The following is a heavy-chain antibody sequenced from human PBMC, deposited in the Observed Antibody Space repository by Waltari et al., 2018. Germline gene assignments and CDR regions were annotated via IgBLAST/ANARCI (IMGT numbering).Heavy chain of an antibody. CDR2: MYHSGST. D-gene: IGHD5-12*01. V-gene: IGHV4-4*02. J-gene: IGHJ5*02. CDR3: ARDRGLRGGYDS. CDR1: GGSISSGNW. Sequence: QVQLQESGPGLVKPSGTLSLTCVVHGGSISSGNWWSWVRQPPGKGLEWIGEMYHSGSTNYNPSLKSRLSISLDKSKNQFSLNLSSVTAADTAVYYCARDRGLRGGYDSWGQGTLVTVSS.